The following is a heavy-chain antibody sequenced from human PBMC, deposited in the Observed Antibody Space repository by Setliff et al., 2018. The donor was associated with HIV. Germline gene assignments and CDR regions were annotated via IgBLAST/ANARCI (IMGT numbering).Heavy chain of an antibody. Sequence: SETLSLTCTVSGGSISSYYWSWIRQPPGKGLEWIGYIYYSGSTNYNPSLKSRVTLSVDTSKNQFSLKLSSVTAADTAVYYCAREGYYDRADAFDIWGQGTMVTVSS. J-gene: IGHJ3*02. V-gene: IGHV4-59*01. D-gene: IGHD3-22*01. CDR3: AREGYYDRADAFDI. CDR2: IYYSGST. CDR1: GGSISSYY.